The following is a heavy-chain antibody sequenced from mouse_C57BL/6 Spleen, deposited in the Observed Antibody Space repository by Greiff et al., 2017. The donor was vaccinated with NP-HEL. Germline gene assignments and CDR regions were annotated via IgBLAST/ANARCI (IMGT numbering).Heavy chain of an antibody. CDR3: AREGTGGRFDY. D-gene: IGHD4-1*01. CDR2: IDPSDSYT. J-gene: IGHJ2*01. CDR1: GYTFTSYW. V-gene: IGHV1-59*01. Sequence: QVQLQQPGAELVRPGPSVKLSCKASGYTFTSYWMHWVKQRPGQGLEWIGVIDPSDSYTNYNQKFKGKATLTVDTSSSTAYMQLSSLTSEDSAVYYCAREGTGGRFDYWGQGTTLTVSS.